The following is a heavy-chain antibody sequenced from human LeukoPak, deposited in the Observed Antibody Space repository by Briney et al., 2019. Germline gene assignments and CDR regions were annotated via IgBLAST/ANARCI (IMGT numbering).Heavy chain of an antibody. CDR3: ARVQGMSGYFLIDL. Sequence: SETLSLTCTVSGGSISSYYWSWIRQPPGKGLEWIGYIYYSGSTSYNPSLKSRVTISVDTSKNQLSLRLNSVTAADTAVYYCARVQGMSGYFLIDLWGQGTLVTVSS. CDR2: IYYSGST. V-gene: IGHV4-59*01. D-gene: IGHD3-3*01. CDR1: GGSISSYY. J-gene: IGHJ5*02.